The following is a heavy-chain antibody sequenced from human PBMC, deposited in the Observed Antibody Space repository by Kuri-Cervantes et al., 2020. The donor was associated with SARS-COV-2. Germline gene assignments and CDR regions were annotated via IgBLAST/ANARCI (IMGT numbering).Heavy chain of an antibody. D-gene: IGHD3-22*01. CDR2: ISAITSSP. J-gene: IGHJ5*02. CDR3: AIHRNDYYDSSGPVLS. Sequence: GGSLRLSGAASGFTFSSYAMSWVGQAPGKGLEWVSGISAITSSPYYADSVKGRFTISRDNSKNTMYLQMSSLRAEHTAVYYCAIHRNDYYDSSGPVLSWGQGALVTVSS. V-gene: IGHV3-23*01. CDR1: GFTFSSYA.